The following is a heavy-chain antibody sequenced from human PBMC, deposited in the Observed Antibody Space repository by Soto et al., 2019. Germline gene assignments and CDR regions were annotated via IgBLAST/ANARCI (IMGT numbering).Heavy chain of an antibody. CDR1: GYTLTELS. CDR3: ATYSSGWYNWFDP. D-gene: IGHD6-19*01. J-gene: IGHJ5*02. Sequence: ASVKVSCKVSGYTLTELSMHWVRQAPGKGLEWMGGFDPEDGETIYAQRFQGRVTMTEDTSTDTAYMELSSLRSEDTAVYYCATYSSGWYNWFDPWGQGTLVTVSS. V-gene: IGHV1-24*01. CDR2: FDPEDGET.